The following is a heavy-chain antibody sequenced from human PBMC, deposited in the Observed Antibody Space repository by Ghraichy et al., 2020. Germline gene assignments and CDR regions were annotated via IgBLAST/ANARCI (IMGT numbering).Heavy chain of an antibody. CDR2: ISGSGSNT. CDR3: AKDVRVGPTARFDY. CDR1: GFTFSSYA. J-gene: IGHJ4*02. V-gene: IGHV3-23*01. Sequence: WGSLRLSCAASGFTFSSYAMTWVRQAPGRGLEWVSSISGSGSNTYYADSVKGRFTISRDNSKNTLYLQMNNLRAEDTAVYYCAKDVRVGPTARFDYWGQGTLVTVSS. D-gene: IGHD1-26*01.